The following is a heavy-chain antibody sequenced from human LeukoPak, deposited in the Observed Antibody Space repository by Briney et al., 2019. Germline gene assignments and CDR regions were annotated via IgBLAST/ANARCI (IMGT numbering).Heavy chain of an antibody. V-gene: IGHV4-34*01. J-gene: IGHJ4*02. CDR3: ARFTPITVTTFFDY. D-gene: IGHD4-17*01. Sequence: SQTLSLTCAVYGGSFSGYYWSWIRQPPGKGLEWIGEINHSGSTNYNPSLKSRVTISVDTSKNQFSLKLSSVTAADTAVYYCARFTPITVTTFFDYWGQGTLVTVSS. CDR1: GGSFSGYY. CDR2: INHSGST.